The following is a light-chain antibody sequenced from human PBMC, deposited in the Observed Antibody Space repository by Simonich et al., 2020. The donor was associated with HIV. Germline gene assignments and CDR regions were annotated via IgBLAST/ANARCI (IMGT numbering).Light chain of an antibody. CDR1: QGVSSN. CDR3: QQYNNWLYT. CDR2: GAS. J-gene: IGKJ2*01. V-gene: IGKV3-15*01. Sequence: EIVMTQSPATLSVSPGERATLSCRASQGVSSNLAWYQQKPGQAPRLLIYGASTRATGIPARFSGSGSGTEFTLTISGMQSEDFVVYYCQQYNNWLYTFGQGTKLEIK.